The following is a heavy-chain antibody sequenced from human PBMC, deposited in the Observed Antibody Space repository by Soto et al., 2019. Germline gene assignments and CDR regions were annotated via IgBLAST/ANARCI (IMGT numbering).Heavy chain of an antibody. Sequence: GESLKISCQASGYSFTNYWIGWVRQEPGKGLEWMGIIYPGDSDTRYSPSFQGQVTISADKSISTAYLQWSSLKASDTAMYYCARLAYCSGGSCYSIYYYGMDVWGQGTTVTVSS. D-gene: IGHD2-15*01. CDR2: IYPGDSDT. CDR3: ARLAYCSGGSCYSIYYYGMDV. J-gene: IGHJ6*02. CDR1: GYSFTNYW. V-gene: IGHV5-51*01.